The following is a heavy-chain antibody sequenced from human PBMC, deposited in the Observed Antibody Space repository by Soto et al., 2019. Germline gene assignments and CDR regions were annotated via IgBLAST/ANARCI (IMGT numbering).Heavy chain of an antibody. CDR2: IYYSGST. Sequence: PSETLSLTCTVSGGSISSGGYYWSWIRQHPGKGPEWIGYIYYSGSTYYNPSLKSRVTISVDTSKNQFSLKLSSVTAADTAVYYCARDRRLVRGYFDYWGQGTLVTVSS. V-gene: IGHV4-31*03. J-gene: IGHJ4*02. CDR1: GGSISSGGYY. CDR3: ARDRRLVRGYFDY. D-gene: IGHD6-19*01.